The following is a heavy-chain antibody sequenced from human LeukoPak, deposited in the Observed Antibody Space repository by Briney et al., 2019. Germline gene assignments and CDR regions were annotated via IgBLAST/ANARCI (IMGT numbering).Heavy chain of an antibody. J-gene: IGHJ4*02. Sequence: GGSLRLSCAASRFTLSTYAMTWVRQAPGKGLEWVSGISTSGDRTYYADSVKGRFTISRDNSKNTLYLQMNSLRAEDTAEYYCARSAVGTSCCTAVDYWGQGTLVTVSS. V-gene: IGHV3-23*01. CDR3: ARSAVGTSCCTAVDY. CDR2: ISTSGDRT. D-gene: IGHD1-26*01. CDR1: RFTLSTYA.